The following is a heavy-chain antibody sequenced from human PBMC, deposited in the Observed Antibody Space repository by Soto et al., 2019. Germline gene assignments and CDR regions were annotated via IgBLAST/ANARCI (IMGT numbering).Heavy chain of an antibody. CDR3: AKDSHDIVVVVAATQVDFDY. CDR2: ISGSGGST. D-gene: IGHD2-15*01. V-gene: IGHV3-23*01. J-gene: IGHJ4*02. CDR1: GFTFSSYA. Sequence: GGSLRLSCAASGFTFSSYAMSWVRQAPGKGLEWVSAISGSGGSTYYADSVKGRFTISRDNSKNTLYLQMNSLRAEDTAVYYCAKDSHDIVVVVAATQVDFDYWGQGTLVTVSS.